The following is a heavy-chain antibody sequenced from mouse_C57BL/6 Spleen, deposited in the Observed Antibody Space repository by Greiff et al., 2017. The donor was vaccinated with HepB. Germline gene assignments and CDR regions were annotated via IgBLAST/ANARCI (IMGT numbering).Heavy chain of an antibody. D-gene: IGHD1-1*01. J-gene: IGHJ2*01. CDR3: ARSTVVASDYFDY. V-gene: IGHV1-18*01. CDR1: GYTFTDYN. CDR2: INPNNGGT. Sequence: EVQLQQSGPELVKPGASVKIPCKASGYTFTDYNMDWVKQSHGKSLEWIGDINPNNGGTIYNQKFKGKATLTVDKSSSTAYMEIRSLTSEDTAVYYCARSTVVASDYFDYWGQGTTHTVSS.